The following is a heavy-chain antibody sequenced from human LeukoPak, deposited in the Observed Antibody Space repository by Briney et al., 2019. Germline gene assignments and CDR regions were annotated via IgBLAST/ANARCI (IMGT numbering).Heavy chain of an antibody. D-gene: IGHD3-3*01. CDR3: AKGEWSRYYFDY. J-gene: IGHJ4*02. Sequence: PGGSLRLSCAGSGFTFRSYAMSWVRQAPGKGLEWVSVISGSGNSTYYVDSVKGRFTISRDNSENTLYLQMNSLRAEDTAVYYCAKGEWSRYYFDYWGQGTLVTVSS. V-gene: IGHV3-23*01. CDR1: GFTFRSYA. CDR2: ISGSGNST.